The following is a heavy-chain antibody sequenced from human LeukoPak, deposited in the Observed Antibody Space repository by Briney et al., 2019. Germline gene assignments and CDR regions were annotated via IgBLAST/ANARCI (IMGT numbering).Heavy chain of an antibody. CDR2: IIPILGLA. J-gene: IGHJ4*02. CDR1: GDTLNNYA. Sequence: SVKVSCTASGDTLNNYAINWVRQAPGQGLEWLGRIIPILGLAKYAQRFQDRFTITSYKSTSTVYMEVRSLRSEDTAMYYCARTAGYESSDGNPSIDFDFWGQGTLVTVSS. D-gene: IGHD3-22*01. CDR3: ARTAGYESSDGNPSIDFDF. V-gene: IGHV1-69*04.